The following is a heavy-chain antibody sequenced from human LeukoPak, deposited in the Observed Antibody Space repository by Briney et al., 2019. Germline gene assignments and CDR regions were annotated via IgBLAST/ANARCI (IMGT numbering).Heavy chain of an antibody. CDR1: GYTFTSYG. D-gene: IGHD3-22*01. V-gene: IGHV1-18*01. J-gene: IGHJ4*02. Sequence: ASVKVSCKASGYTFTSYGIIWVRQAPGQGLEWMGWISAYNGNTNYAQKLQGRVTMTTDTSTSTAYMELRSLRSDDTAVYYCARETTNPRDYYDSSGWPYYFDYWGQGTLVTVSS. CDR2: ISAYNGNT. CDR3: ARETTNPRDYYDSSGWPYYFDY.